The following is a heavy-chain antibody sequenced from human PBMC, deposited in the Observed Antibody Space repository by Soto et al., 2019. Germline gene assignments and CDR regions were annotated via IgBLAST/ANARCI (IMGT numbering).Heavy chain of an antibody. J-gene: IGHJ6*03. V-gene: IGHV3-33*01. CDR3: ARDACNSKSRGVSSRYYFYYMDV. Sequence: QVQLVESGGGVVQPGRSLRLSCAASGFTFSRYGLHWVRQAPGQGLEWVAVIWHAGSNKYYADSVKGRFTIYRDNSKHTFYLQMNGMGAEDTAVYYCARDACNSKSRGVSSRYYFYYMDVWGKGTTVTVSS. CDR2: IWHAGSNK. D-gene: IGHD2-21*02. CDR1: GFTFSRYG.